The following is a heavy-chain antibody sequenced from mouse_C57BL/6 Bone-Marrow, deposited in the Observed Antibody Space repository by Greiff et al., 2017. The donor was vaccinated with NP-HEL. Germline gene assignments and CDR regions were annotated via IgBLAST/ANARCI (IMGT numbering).Heavy chain of an antibody. CDR1: GYTFTSYW. Sequence: QVQLQQPGAELVMPGASVKLSCKASGYTFTSYWMHWVKQRPGQGLEWIGEIDPSDSYTNYNQKFKGKSTLTVDKSSSTAYMQLSSLTSEDSAVYYCAREMDYWGQGTTLTASS. J-gene: IGHJ2*01. V-gene: IGHV1-69*01. CDR2: IDPSDSYT. CDR3: AREMDY.